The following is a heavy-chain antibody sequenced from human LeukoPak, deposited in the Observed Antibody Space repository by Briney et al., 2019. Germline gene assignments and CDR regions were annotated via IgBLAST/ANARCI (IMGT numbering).Heavy chain of an antibody. D-gene: IGHD1-26*01. CDR1: GYTFTSYY. V-gene: IGHV1-46*01. Sequence: ASVKVSCKASGYTFTSYYMHWVRQAPGQGLEWMGIINPSGGSTSYAQKFQGRVTMTRDMSTSTVYMELSSLRSEDAAVYYCARAPVSSGSGYYYYMDVWGKGTTVTISS. CDR3: ARAPVSSGSGYYYYMDV. CDR2: INPSGGST. J-gene: IGHJ6*03.